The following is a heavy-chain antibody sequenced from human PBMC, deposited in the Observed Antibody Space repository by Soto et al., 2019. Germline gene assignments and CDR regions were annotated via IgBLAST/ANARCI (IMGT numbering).Heavy chain of an antibody. CDR3: ARDYLSSKSSLSYFDY. D-gene: IGHD2-2*01. CDR1: GYNFISHY. J-gene: IGHJ4*02. CDR2: INPSGGST. Sequence: QVLLVQSGAEVTRPGASLKVSCKASGYNFISHYILWVRQAPGQGLEWMGFINPSGGSTTHAQNFQGRLSMTRDTSTSTVYMELSGLRSEDAAVYYCARDYLSSKSSLSYFDYWGQGTLVTVSS. V-gene: IGHV1-46*01.